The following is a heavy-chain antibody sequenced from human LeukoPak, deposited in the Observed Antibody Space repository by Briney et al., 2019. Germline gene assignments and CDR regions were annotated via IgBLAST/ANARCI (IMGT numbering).Heavy chain of an antibody. V-gene: IGHV4-39*07. CDR3: ARQIAVVEPTDPNWFDS. D-gene: IGHD2-21*01. CDR2: IFYTGNT. CDR1: GGSISSSTYY. J-gene: IGHJ5*01. Sequence: PSENLSLTCTVSGGSISSSTYYWGWIRQAPGKGLEWIGSIFYTGNTYYTPSLKSRVTMSLDTSKNQFSLSLTSVTAADTAVYYCARQIAVVEPTDPNWFDSWGQGTLVTVSS.